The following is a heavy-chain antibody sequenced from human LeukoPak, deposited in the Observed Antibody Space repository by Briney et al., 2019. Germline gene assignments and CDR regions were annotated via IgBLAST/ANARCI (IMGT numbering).Heavy chain of an antibody. CDR2: IYHSGST. V-gene: IGHV4-4*02. D-gene: IGHD6-13*01. J-gene: IGHJ5*02. Sequence: SGTLSLTCAVSGGSISSSNWWSWVRQPPGKGLGWIGEIYHSGSTNYNPPLKSRVTISVDKSKNQFSLKLSSVTAADTAVYYCARVIAAAGTPWFDPWGQGTLVTVSS. CDR1: GGSISSSNW. CDR3: ARVIAAAGTPWFDP.